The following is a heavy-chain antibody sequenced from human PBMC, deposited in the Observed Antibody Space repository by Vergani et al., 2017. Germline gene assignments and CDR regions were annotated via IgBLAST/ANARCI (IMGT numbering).Heavy chain of an antibody. J-gene: IGHJ4*02. CDR3: ARRPEQLVLDY. V-gene: IGHV4-39*01. Sequence: QLQLQESGPGLVKPSETLSLTCTVSGVSISSSSSYWGWIRQPPGKGLEWIGSIYYSGSTYYNPSLKRRVTISVDTSKNQFSLKLSSVTAADTAVYYCARRPEQLVLDYWGQGTLVTVSS. CDR2: IYYSGST. D-gene: IGHD6-13*01. CDR1: GVSISSSSSY.